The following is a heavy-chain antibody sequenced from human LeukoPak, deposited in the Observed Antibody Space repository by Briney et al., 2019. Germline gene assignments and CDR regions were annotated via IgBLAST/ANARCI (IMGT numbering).Heavy chain of an antibody. CDR1: GFTFSSYS. Sequence: GGSLRLSCAASGFTFSSYSMNWVRQAPGKGLEWVSSISSSSSYIYYADSVKGRFTISRDNSKNTLYLQMNSLRAEDTAVYYCASPDCGGDCYSLDYWGQGTLVTVSS. J-gene: IGHJ4*02. CDR2: ISSSSSYI. D-gene: IGHD2-21*02. V-gene: IGHV3-21*01. CDR3: ASPDCGGDCYSLDY.